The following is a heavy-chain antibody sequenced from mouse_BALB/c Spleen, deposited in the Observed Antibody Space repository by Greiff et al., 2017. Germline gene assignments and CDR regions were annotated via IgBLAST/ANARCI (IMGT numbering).Heavy chain of an antibody. Sequence: QVQLQQPGAELVKPGASVKMSCKASGYTFTSYNMHWVKQTPGQGLEWIGAIYPGNGDTSYNQKFKGKATLTADKSSSTAYMQLSSLTSEDSAVYYCARYGNYGSDYWGQGTTRTVAS. D-gene: IGHD2-1*01. CDR2: IYPGNGDT. CDR3: ARYGNYGSDY. J-gene: IGHJ2*01. V-gene: IGHV1-12*01. CDR1: GYTFTSYN.